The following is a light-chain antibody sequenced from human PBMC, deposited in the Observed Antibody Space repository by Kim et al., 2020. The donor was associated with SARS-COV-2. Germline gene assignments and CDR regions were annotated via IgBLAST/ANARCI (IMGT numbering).Light chain of an antibody. Sequence: NSCLGSSANNGGNNVNWYQQEPGRAPKLLFYGLNQRHSGVPDRFAASNSDTAAALAISGVQSEDEAEYYCAAWDDALDGPVFGGGTQLTVL. CDR1: SANNGGNN. CDR2: GLN. J-gene: IGLJ3*02. V-gene: IGLV1-44*01. CDR3: AAWDDALDGPV.